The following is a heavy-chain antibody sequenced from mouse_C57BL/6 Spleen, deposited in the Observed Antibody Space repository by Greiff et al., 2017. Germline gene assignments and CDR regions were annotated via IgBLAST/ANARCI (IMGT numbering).Heavy chain of an antibody. J-gene: IGHJ4*01. CDR3: ARDGYYPYYAMDY. CDR1: GFTFSDYY. D-gene: IGHD2-3*01. CDR2: ISNGGGST. Sequence: EVQLVESGGGLVQPGGSLKLSCAASGFTFSDYYMYWVRQTPEKRLEWVAYISNGGGSTYYPDTVKGRFTISRDNAKNTLYLQMSRLKSEDTAMYYCARDGYYPYYAMDYWGQGTSVTVSS. V-gene: IGHV5-12*01.